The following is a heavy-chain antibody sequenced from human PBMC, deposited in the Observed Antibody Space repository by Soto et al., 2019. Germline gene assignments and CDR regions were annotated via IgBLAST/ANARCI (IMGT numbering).Heavy chain of an antibody. J-gene: IGHJ6*02. D-gene: IGHD2-15*01. Sequence: GGSLRLSCPASGFTFSSYWMSWVRQAPGKGLEWVANIKQDGSEKYYVDSVKGRFTISRDNAKNSLYLQMNSLRAEDTAVYYCARFPXSGGSCYRYYYYYGMDVWGQGTTVTVSS. CDR1: GFTFSSYW. CDR3: ARFPXSGGSCYRYYYYYGMDV. CDR2: IKQDGSEK. V-gene: IGHV3-7*01.